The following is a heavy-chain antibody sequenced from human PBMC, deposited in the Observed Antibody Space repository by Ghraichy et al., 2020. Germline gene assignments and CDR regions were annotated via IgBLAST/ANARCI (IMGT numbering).Heavy chain of an antibody. CDR3: ATAKKVGSTVFDY. J-gene: IGHJ4*02. CDR2: INHSGST. V-gene: IGHV4-34*01. Sequence: SETLSLTCAVYGGSFSGYYWSWIRQPPGKGLEWIGEINHSGSTNYNPSLKSRVTISVDTSKNQFSLKLSSVTAADTAVYYCATAKKVGSTVFDYWGQGTLVTVSS. D-gene: IGHD4-17*01. CDR1: GGSFSGYY.